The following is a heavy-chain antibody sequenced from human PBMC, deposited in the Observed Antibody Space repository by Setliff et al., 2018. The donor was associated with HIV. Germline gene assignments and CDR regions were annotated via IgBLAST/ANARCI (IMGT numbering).Heavy chain of an antibody. CDR1: GGSLSSYY. J-gene: IGHJ6*03. Sequence: SETLSLTCFVSGGSLSSYYWSWIRQPPGKGLEWIAYINHSGSTNYNPSLKSRVTISVDTSKNQFSLTLSSVTAADTAVYYCARGKDDHNFSPMSLRKTYYYYMDVWGKGTTVTVSS. CDR2: INHSGST. V-gene: IGHV4-59*12. CDR3: ARGKDDHNFSPMSLRKTYYYYMDV. D-gene: IGHD2-15*01.